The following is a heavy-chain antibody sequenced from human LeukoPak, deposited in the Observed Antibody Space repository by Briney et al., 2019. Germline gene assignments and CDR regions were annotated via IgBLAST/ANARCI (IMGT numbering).Heavy chain of an antibody. CDR2: ISGDGGST. Sequence: PGGSLRLSCAASGFTFDDYAMHWVRQAPGKGLEWVSLISGDGGSTYYADSVKGRFTISRDNSKNSLYLQMNSLRTEDTALYHCAKDGGEEFWNDDYYYGMDVWGQGTTVTVSS. CDR1: GFTFDDYA. V-gene: IGHV3-43*02. J-gene: IGHJ6*02. D-gene: IGHD1-1*01. CDR3: AKDGGEEFWNDDYYYGMDV.